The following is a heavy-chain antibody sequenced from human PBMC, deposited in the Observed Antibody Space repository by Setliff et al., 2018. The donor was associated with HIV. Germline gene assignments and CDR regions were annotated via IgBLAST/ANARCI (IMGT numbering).Heavy chain of an antibody. CDR3: GRGVLYGLSEY. CDR2: VIPVFGEP. CDR1: GDIPRHYG. J-gene: IGHJ4*02. Sequence: GASVKVSCKASGDIPRHYGFNWVRQAPGQGLEWVGSVIPVFGEPHYAQRFQGRVTITADRSSNTAYMEIMSLGSDDTATYYCGRGVLYGLSEYWGPGSLVTVSS. D-gene: IGHD3-10*01. V-gene: IGHV1-69*13.